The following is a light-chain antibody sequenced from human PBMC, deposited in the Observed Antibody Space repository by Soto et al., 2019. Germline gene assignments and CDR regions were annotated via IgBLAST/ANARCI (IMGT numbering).Light chain of an antibody. CDR2: WAS. Sequence: DIVMTQSPDSLAVSLGERATINCKSSQTLLHSSNNKNYLAWYQQKPGQPPKLLIYWASTRESGVPDRFSGSGSGTDFTLTISSLQAEDVAVYYCQQYYSIPWTFGQGTKVEIK. CDR3: QQYYSIPWT. V-gene: IGKV4-1*01. J-gene: IGKJ1*01. CDR1: QTLLHSSNNKNY.